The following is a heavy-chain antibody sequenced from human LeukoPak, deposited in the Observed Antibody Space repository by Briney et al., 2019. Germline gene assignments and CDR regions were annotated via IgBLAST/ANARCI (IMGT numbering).Heavy chain of an antibody. CDR1: GYTFTGYY. D-gene: IGHD6-13*01. V-gene: IGHV1-2*02. Sequence: VASVKVSCKASGYTFTGYYMHWVRQAPGQGLEWMGWINPNSGGTNYAQKFQGRVTMTRDTSISTAYMELSRLRSDDTAVYYCARDLGQRLVLWGFDYWGQGTLVTVSS. CDR3: ARDLGQRLVLWGFDY. J-gene: IGHJ4*02. CDR2: INPNSGGT.